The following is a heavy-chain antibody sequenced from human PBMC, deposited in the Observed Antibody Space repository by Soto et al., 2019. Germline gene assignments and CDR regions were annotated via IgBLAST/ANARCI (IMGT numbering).Heavy chain of an antibody. D-gene: IGHD6-19*01. CDR2: ISAYNGNT. CDR3: ARDIGVAGIDAFDI. CDR1: GYTFTSYG. Sequence: ASVKVSCKASGYTFTSYGISWVRQAPGQGLEWMGWISAYNGNTNYAQKLQGRVTMTTDTSTSTAYMELRSLRSDDTAVYYCARDIGVAGIDAFDIWGQGTMVTVSS. J-gene: IGHJ3*02. V-gene: IGHV1-18*01.